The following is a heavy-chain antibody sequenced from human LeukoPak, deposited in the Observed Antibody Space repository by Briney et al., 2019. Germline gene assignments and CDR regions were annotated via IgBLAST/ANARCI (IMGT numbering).Heavy chain of an antibody. CDR3: ASYDVLTGYSRHPLKR. D-gene: IGHD3-9*01. J-gene: IGHJ4*02. Sequence: GGSLRLSCAASGFTFSSYAMSWVRQAPGKGLQWVSAISGSAGSIYYADSVKGRFTISRDNSKNTLYLQMNSLRAEDTAVYYCASYDVLTGYSRHPLKRWGQGTLVTVSS. V-gene: IGHV3-23*01. CDR2: ISGSAGSI. CDR1: GFTFSSYA.